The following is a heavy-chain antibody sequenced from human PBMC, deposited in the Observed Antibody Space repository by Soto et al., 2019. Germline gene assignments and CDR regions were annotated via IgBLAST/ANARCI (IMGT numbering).Heavy chain of an antibody. D-gene: IGHD3-10*02. Sequence: SETLSLTCNVSGGSISSGEFYWTWIRHPPGKGLEWIGYIYDSESSYYNPSLKSRTTLSMDTSKSQFSLRLISVTAADTAVYYCARSHYVLGAFDIWGRGTVVTVS. J-gene: IGHJ3*02. CDR2: IYDSESS. CDR1: GGSISSGEFY. CDR3: ARSHYVLGAFDI. V-gene: IGHV4-30-4*01.